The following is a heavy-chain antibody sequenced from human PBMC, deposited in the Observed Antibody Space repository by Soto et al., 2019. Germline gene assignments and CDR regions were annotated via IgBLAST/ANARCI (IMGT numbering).Heavy chain of an antibody. CDR3: ARVLLRGYEVGAPAQNDY. J-gene: IGHJ4*02. V-gene: IGHV4-4*02. CDR2: IYHSGST. D-gene: IGHD1-26*01. CDR1: GGSISSSNW. Sequence: PSETLSLTCAVSGGSISSSNWWSWVRQPPGKGLEWIGEIYHSGSTNYNPSLKSRVTISVDKSKNQFSLKLSSVTAADTAVYYCARVLLRGYEVGAPAQNDYWSQGTLVTVSS.